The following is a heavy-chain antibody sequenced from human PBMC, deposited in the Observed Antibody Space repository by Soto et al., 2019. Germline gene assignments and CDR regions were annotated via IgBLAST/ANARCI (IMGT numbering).Heavy chain of an antibody. CDR1: GYTFTSYG. CDR2: ISAYNGNT. D-gene: IGHD3-9*01. CDR3: ARDAELRYFDWLLRPGFDY. V-gene: IGHV1-18*04. J-gene: IGHJ4*02. Sequence: ASVKVSCKASGYTFTSYGINWVRQAPGQGLEWMGWISAYNGNTNYAQKLQGRVTMTTDTSTSTAYMELRSLRSDDTAVYYCARDAELRYFDWLLRPGFDYWGRGTLVTVSS.